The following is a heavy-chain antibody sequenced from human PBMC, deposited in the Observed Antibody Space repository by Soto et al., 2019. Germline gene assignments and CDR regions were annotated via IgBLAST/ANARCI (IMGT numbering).Heavy chain of an antibody. D-gene: IGHD4-17*01. CDR1: GFSFSDFA. V-gene: IGHV3-73*02. CDR3: TTLDYGDDLVGFHLDY. J-gene: IGHJ4*02. Sequence: EVQLVESGGGLVQPGGSLKLSCAASGFSFSDFAIHWVRQASGKGLEWVGRIRSKVNNYATAYAASVKGRFTISRDDSKNTADLQMNSLKTEDTALYYCTTLDYGDDLVGFHLDYWGQGTLVTVSS. CDR2: IRSKVNNYAT.